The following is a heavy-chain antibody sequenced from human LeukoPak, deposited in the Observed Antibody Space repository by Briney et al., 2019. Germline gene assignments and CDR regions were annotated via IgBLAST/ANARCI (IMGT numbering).Heavy chain of an antibody. Sequence: MTSETLSLTCGVSGGSVSSTDWWTWIRQPPGKGLEWIGEVHLDGRTNFNPSLKSRLTMSVDLSENHVSLKPTSVTAADTAVYYCAREGGFYRPLDYSGQGTLVTVSS. CDR2: VHLDGRT. J-gene: IGHJ4*02. CDR3: AREGGFYRPLDY. V-gene: IGHV4-4*02. CDR1: GGSVSSTDW. D-gene: IGHD6-25*01.